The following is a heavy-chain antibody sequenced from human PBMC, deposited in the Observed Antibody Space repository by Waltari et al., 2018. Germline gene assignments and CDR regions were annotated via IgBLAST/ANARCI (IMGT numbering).Heavy chain of an antibody. CDR3: ASDRGRGLYLDS. D-gene: IGHD2-15*01. V-gene: IGHV4-4*02. CDR2: VHQRGRS. Sequence: QVQLQESGPGLVKPSGTLSLTCPVSGDSISNNFFWSWVRPSPGKGVEWSGQVHQRGRSNYNPSRESRVIVSMDTSKNQFSLKMTSVTAADTAIYYCASDRGRGLYLDSWGQGTLVTVSP. CDR1: GDSISNNFF. J-gene: IGHJ4*02.